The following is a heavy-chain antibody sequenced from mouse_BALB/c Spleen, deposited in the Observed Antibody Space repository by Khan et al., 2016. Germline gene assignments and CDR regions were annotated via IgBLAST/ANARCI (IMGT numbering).Heavy chain of an antibody. J-gene: IGHJ3*01. D-gene: IGHD2-4*01. Sequence: EVELVESGGGLVKPGGSLKLSCAASGFTFSAYYMYWVRQTPEKRLEWVATISDGGSYTYYPDSVKGRFTISRDNAKNNLYLQRSSLKSEDTAMYYCAREGLRRGFAYWGQGTLVTVSA. CDR2: ISDGGSYT. CDR3: AREGLRRGFAY. CDR1: GFTFSAYY. V-gene: IGHV5-4*02.